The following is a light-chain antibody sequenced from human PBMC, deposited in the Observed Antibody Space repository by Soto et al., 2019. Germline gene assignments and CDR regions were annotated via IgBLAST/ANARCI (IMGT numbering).Light chain of an antibody. Sequence: DIQMTQSPSTLSASVGDRVTITCRASQSISYWLAWYQQKPGKAPTLLIYKASSLESGVPSRFSGSGSGTEFTLTISSLQPDDFATYYCQQYNSFSFGGGTKVEIK. CDR2: KAS. CDR3: QQYNSFS. J-gene: IGKJ4*01. V-gene: IGKV1-5*03. CDR1: QSISYW.